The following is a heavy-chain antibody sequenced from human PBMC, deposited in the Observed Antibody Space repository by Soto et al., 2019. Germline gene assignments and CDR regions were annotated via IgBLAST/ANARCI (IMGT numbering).Heavy chain of an antibody. J-gene: IGHJ4*03. D-gene: IGHD4-17*01. CDR3: AKDPNGDYVGGFDF. V-gene: IGHV3-23*01. CDR2: ISASGGRT. CDR1: GSTVNNYA. Sequence: FRSIGGAASGSTVNNYAVSHVRQAPGKGLEWVSGISASGGRTYYADSVKGRFTVSRDSSKNTLSLQMNSLGVEDTAVYYCAKDPNGDYVGGFDFWAAGTLVTV.